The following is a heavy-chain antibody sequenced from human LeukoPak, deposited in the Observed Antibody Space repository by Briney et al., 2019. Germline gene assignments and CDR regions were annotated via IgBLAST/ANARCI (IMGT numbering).Heavy chain of an antibody. D-gene: IGHD4/OR15-4a*01. Sequence: GGSLRLSCAASGFTFSNYEMHWVRQASGKGLELVAFIQYDGNNIYYADSVKGRFAISRDDSKNTLYLEMNSLRPEDTALYYCAKDERVYGTNAGTLLDYWGQGTLVSVSS. J-gene: IGHJ4*02. CDR3: AKDERVYGTNAGTLLDY. CDR2: IQYDGNNI. V-gene: IGHV3-30*02. CDR1: GFTFSNYE.